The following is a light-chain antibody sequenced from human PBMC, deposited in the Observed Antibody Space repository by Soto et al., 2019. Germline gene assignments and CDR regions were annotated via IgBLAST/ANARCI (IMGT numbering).Light chain of an antibody. J-gene: IGLJ1*01. CDR2: VTN. Sequence: QSVLTQPPSVSVTPGQGVTISCSGSTSNIGENSVGWFQQLPGTAPKVVIYVTNKRPSGVPDRFSGSKSGTSAYLAISGLQSEDEADYYCAAWDGSLNGHVFGTGTKVTVL. V-gene: IGLV1-44*01. CDR3: AAWDGSLNGHV. CDR1: TSNIGENS.